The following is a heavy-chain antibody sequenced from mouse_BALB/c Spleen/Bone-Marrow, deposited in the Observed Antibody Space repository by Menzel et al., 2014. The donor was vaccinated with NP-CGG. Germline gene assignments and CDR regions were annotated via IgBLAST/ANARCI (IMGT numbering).Heavy chain of an antibody. Sequence: QVQLQQSGAELVKPGASVKMSCKASDYTFTSYNMHWVKQTPGQGLEWIGAIYPGNGDTSYNQKFKGKATLTADKSSSTAYMQLSSLTSEDFAVYYCARDGLDYWGQGTTLTASS. D-gene: IGHD2-3*01. CDR3: ARDGLDY. CDR2: IYPGNGDT. V-gene: IGHV1-12*01. CDR1: DYTFTSYN. J-gene: IGHJ2*01.